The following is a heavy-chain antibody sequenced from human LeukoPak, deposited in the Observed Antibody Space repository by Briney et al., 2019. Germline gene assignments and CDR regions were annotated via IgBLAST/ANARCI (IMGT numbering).Heavy chain of an antibody. V-gene: IGHV3-30*01. J-gene: IGHJ4*02. D-gene: IGHD5-18*01. CDR1: GFTFSNYY. Sequence: QPGGSLRLSCAASGFTFSNYYMHWVRQAPGKGLEWVAIITFDMTNRYYADSVKGRFTISRDNAKNSLFLQMNSLRAEDTAVYFCARDGPDGGFSDGYYLDLWGQGTLVTFSS. CDR2: ITFDMTNR. CDR3: ARDGPDGGFSDGYYLDL.